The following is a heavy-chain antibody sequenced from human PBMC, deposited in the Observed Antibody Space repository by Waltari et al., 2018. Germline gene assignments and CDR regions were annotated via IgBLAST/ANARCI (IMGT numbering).Heavy chain of an antibody. CDR1: GYTFTSYG. V-gene: IGHV7-4-1*02. Sequence: QVQLVQSGAEVKKPGASVKVSCKASGYTFTSYGISWVRQAPGQGLEWMGWINTNTGNPTYAQGFTGRFVFSLDTSVSTAYLQISSLKAEDTAVYYCARGYSSSWYGNWFDPWGQGTLVTVSS. CDR3: ARGYSSSWYGNWFDP. CDR2: INTNTGNP. J-gene: IGHJ5*02. D-gene: IGHD6-13*01.